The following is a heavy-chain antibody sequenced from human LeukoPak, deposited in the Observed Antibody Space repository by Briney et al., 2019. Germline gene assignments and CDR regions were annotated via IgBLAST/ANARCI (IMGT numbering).Heavy chain of an antibody. CDR1: GYTFTSYG. CDR2: ISAYNGNT. V-gene: IGHV1-18*01. D-gene: IGHD3-22*01. CDR3: ARQVYYDSSGYVDY. Sequence: GASVKVSCKASGYTFTSYGISWVRQAPGQGLEWMGWISAYNGNTNYAQKLQGRVTMTTDTSTSTAYMELRSLRSDDTAVYYCARQVYYDSSGYVDYWGQGTLVTVSS. J-gene: IGHJ4*02.